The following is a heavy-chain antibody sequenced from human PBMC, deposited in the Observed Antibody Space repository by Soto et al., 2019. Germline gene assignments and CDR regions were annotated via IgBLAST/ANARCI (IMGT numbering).Heavy chain of an antibody. V-gene: IGHV3-74*01. J-gene: IGHJ5*02. D-gene: IGHD2-2*01. CDR3: SRWGRWFDP. Sequence: GGSLRLSCSASGFSFRVYWMHWVRQAPGKGLVWVSRISNGGKNGPYLESVEGRFTISRDNANNMVYLQMNSLPAEDTAGDCCSRWGRWFDPWGQGTLVTVSS. CDR2: ISNGGKNG. CDR1: GFSFRVYW.